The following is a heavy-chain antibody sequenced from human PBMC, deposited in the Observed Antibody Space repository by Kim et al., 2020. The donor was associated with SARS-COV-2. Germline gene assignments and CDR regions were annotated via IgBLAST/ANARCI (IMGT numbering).Heavy chain of an antibody. V-gene: IGHV4-39*01. CDR1: GGSISSSSYY. Sequence: SETLSLTCTVSGGSISSSSYYWGWIRQPPGKGLEWIGSIYYSGSTYYNPSLKSRDTISVDTSKNQFSLKLSSVTAADTAVYYCAGILRFLEWLFDYWGQGTLVTVSS. CDR2: IYYSGST. D-gene: IGHD3-3*01. J-gene: IGHJ4*02. CDR3: AGILRFLEWLFDY.